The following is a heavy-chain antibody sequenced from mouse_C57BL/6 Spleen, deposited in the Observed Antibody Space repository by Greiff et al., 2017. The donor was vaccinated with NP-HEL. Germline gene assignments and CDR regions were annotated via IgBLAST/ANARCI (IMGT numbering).Heavy chain of an antibody. CDR1: GYTFTDYE. CDR2: IDPETGGN. CDR3: TRRVGYGSSYGFAY. Sequence: QVQLKQSGAELVRPGASVTLSCKASGYTFTDYEMHWVKQTPVHGLEWIGAIDPETGGNAYNQKFKGKAILTADKSSSTAYMELRSLTSEDSAVYYCTRRVGYGSSYGFAYWGQGTLVTVSA. D-gene: IGHD1-1*01. V-gene: IGHV1-15*01. J-gene: IGHJ3*01.